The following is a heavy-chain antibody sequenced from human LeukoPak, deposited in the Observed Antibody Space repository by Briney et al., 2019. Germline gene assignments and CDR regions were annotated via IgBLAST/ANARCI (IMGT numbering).Heavy chain of an antibody. D-gene: IGHD2-15*01. V-gene: IGHV4-59*01. Sequence: TCXXXGGSISSYYWSWIRQPPGKGLEWIGYIYYSGSTNYNPSLTSRVTISVDTSKNQFSLKLSSVTAADTAVYYCASAPILGYCSGGSCYPGGYFDYWGQGTLVTVSS. CDR3: ASAPILGYCSGGSCYPGGYFDY. J-gene: IGHJ4*02. CDR2: IYYSGST. CDR1: GGSISSYY.